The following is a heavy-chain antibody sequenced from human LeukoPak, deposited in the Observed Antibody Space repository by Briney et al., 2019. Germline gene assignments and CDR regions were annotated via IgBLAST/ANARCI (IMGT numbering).Heavy chain of an antibody. J-gene: IGHJ4*02. CDR3: ARDKIVGATHFDY. V-gene: IGHV3-7*01. CDR2: IKRDGSEK. Sequence: GGSLRLSCVASDFTFSTYWMSWVRQAPGKGLEWVANIKRDGSEKYYVDSVKGRFTVSRDTAKNSLYLQMNSLRAEDTAVYYCARDKIVGATHFDYWGQGTLVTVSS. CDR1: DFTFSTYW. D-gene: IGHD1-26*01.